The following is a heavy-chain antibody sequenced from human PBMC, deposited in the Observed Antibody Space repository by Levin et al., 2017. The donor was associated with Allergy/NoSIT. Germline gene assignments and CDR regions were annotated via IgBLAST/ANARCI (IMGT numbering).Heavy chain of an antibody. V-gene: IGHV4-34*01. Sequence: SETLSLTCAVYGGSFSGYYWSWIRQPPGKGLEWIGEINHSGSTNYNPSLKSRVTISVDTSKNQFSLKLSSVTAADTAVYYCAREVKRVRAYYFDYWGQGTLVTVSS. D-gene: IGHD2-21*01. CDR2: INHSGST. J-gene: IGHJ4*02. CDR3: AREVKRVRAYYFDY. CDR1: GGSFSGYY.